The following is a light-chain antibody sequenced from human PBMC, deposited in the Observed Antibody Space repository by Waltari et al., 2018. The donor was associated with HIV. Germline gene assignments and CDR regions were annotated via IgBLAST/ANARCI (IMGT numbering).Light chain of an antibody. CDR3: HHYNNWRET. V-gene: IGKV3-15*01. CDR2: GTS. J-gene: IGKJ1*01. Sequence: EILMTQSPATLSVSPGERATLSCRASQSVNSNLAWYQQKPGQTPRPLIYGTSTRATDIPARFSGSWSGTEFTLTISSLQSEDFAVYYCHHYNNWRETFGQGTKVEIK. CDR1: QSVNSN.